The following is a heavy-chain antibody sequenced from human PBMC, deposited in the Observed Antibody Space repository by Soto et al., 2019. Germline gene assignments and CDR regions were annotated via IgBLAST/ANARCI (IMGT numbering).Heavy chain of an antibody. D-gene: IGHD5-18*01. CDR2: ITSDSGSI. CDR1: GFTFSSFV. Sequence: DVQLVEAGGGLVKPGGSLRLSCAASGFTFSSFVMHWVRQAPGKGLEWVSSITSDSGSIYYGDSVKGRFTISRDNAKKFLSLQMSNLEAEDTAVYYCARDKDTYGQMVFESWGQGTLVTVSS. V-gene: IGHV3-21*01. CDR3: ARDKDTYGQMVFES. J-gene: IGHJ4*02.